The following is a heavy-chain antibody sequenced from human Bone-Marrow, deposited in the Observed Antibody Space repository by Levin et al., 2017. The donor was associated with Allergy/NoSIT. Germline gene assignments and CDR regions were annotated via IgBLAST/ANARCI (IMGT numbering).Heavy chain of an antibody. Sequence: SETLSLTCTVSGDSISGSPNYWGWIRQPPGTGLEWIGSIFSIGSTYYNPALKTRVGLSVDTSKNQFSLRVTSVTAADTAVYFCARNRYSTSPDYEFWGQGILVTVSS. V-gene: IGHV4-39*07. CDR3: ARNRYSTSPDYEF. D-gene: IGHD6-13*01. J-gene: IGHJ4*02. CDR1: GDSISGSPNY. CDR2: IFSIGST.